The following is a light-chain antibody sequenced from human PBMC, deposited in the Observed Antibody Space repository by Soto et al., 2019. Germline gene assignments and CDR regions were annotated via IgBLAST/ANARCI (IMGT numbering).Light chain of an antibody. CDR3: QQLNSYPFT. CDR2: AAS. Sequence: IQLTQSPSSLSASVGDRVTITCRASQGIRDYLAWYQQKPGKAPKLLIYAASILEIGVPSRFSGSGSGTDFTLTISSLQTEDFATYSCQQLNSYPFTFGPGAKVDIK. CDR1: QGIRDY. V-gene: IGKV1-9*01. J-gene: IGKJ3*01.